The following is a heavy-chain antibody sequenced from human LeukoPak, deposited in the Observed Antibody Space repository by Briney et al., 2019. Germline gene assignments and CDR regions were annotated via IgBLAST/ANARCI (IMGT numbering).Heavy chain of an antibody. CDR1: GGTFSSYA. CDR3: ARGSGGPRYFDWLLSY. D-gene: IGHD3-9*01. V-gene: IGHV1-69*01. CDR2: IIPIFGTA. Sequence: GSSVKVSCKASGGTFSSYAISWVRQAPGQGLEWMGGIIPIFGTANYAQKFQGRVTITADESTSTAYMELSSLRSEDTAVYYCARGSGGPRYFDWLLSYWGQGTLVTVSS. J-gene: IGHJ4*02.